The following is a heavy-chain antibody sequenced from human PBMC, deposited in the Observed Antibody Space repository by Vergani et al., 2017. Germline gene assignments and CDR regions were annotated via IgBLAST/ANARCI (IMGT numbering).Heavy chain of an antibody. D-gene: IGHD6-19*01. CDR2: LSASYRRT. V-gene: IGHV3-23*01. Sequence: EVQLLESGGDLVQPGGSLRLSCAASGFTFLMHAMSWVRQAPGKGLEWVSTLSASYRRTHYADSVKGRLTISRDNSKNTLFLHMNSLRPEYTAVYYCAKVGRSEVAGTFCAVDIWGQGTMVTVSS. CDR1: GFTFLMHA. CDR3: AKVGRSEVAGTFCAVDI. J-gene: IGHJ3*02.